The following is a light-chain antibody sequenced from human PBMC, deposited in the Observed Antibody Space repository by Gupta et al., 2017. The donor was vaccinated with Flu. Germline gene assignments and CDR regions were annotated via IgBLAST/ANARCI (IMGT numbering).Light chain of an antibody. J-gene: IGLJ3*02. V-gene: IGLV3-21*02. Sequence: NIGSKSVIRYQQDPGQAPVLVVYDDSERPSGIPERFSGSKSGTTATLAISGVEAGDEADYYCEVWDGSRDRCVFGGGTKLTVL. CDR2: DDS. CDR1: NIGSKS. CDR3: EVWDGSRDRCV.